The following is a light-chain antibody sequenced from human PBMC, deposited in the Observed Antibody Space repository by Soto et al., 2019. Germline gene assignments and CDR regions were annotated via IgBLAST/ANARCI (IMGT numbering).Light chain of an antibody. Sequence: QSVLTQPPSVSGAPGQRVTISCTGSSSNIGAGYDVHWYQQLPGTAPKLLIYGNNNRPSGVPDRFSGSKSGTSASLAITGLQAEDEADYYCQSYDSSLSGYVFGPGTKV. J-gene: IGLJ1*01. CDR1: SSNIGAGYD. V-gene: IGLV1-40*01. CDR2: GNN. CDR3: QSYDSSLSGYV.